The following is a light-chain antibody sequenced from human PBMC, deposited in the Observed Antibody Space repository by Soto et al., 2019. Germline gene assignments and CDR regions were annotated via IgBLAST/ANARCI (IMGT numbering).Light chain of an antibody. Sequence: DIQMTPTPSSLSASGGDRVTITGRASQGFSNNLAWFQQKPGKAPKSLIYDAYSLQSGVPPKFSGSGSGTDFTLTISSLEPEDFAVYYCQQSGSSPITFGQGTRLEIK. CDR2: DAY. CDR3: QQSGSSPIT. CDR1: QGFSNN. V-gene: IGKV1-16*02. J-gene: IGKJ5*01.